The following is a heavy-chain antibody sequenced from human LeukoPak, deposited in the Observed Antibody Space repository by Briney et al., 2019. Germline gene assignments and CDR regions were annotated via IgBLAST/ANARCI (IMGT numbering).Heavy chain of an antibody. V-gene: IGHV3-30*09. CDR2: ISYDGNNK. CDR1: GFSFNMFP. J-gene: IGHJ6*02. CDR3: ARDNGYRDLRRDKTSHYYYGMDV. D-gene: IGHD6-25*01. Sequence: PGGSLRLSCAASGFSFNMFPMHWVRQAPGKGLECVAVISYDGNNKYYADSVNGRFAISRDNSKNTLYLQMNSLRAEDTAVYYCARDNGYRDLRRDKTSHYYYGMDVWGQGTTVTVSS.